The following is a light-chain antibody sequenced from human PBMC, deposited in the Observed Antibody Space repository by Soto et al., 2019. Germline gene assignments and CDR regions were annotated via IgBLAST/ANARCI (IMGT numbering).Light chain of an antibody. CDR1: SSNIGAGYE. CDR2: GNV. Sequence: QSVLTQPPSVSGAPGQSVTISCSGTSSNIGAGYEIHWYQQLPGTAPRLLIYGNVNRPSGVPDRFSGSKSSTSGSLAITGLQAEDEADYYCQSYDRSLGGVFGGGTKVTVL. V-gene: IGLV1-40*01. J-gene: IGLJ3*02. CDR3: QSYDRSLGGV.